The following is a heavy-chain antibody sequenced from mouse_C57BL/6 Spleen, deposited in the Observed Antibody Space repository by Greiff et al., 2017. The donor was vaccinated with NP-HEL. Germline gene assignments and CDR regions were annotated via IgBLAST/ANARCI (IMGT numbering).Heavy chain of an antibody. J-gene: IGHJ2*01. V-gene: IGHV1-42*01. CDR2: INPSTGGT. CDR1: GYSFTGYY. CDR3: ARYEDMYYFDY. Sequence: EVMLVESGPELVKPGASVKISCKASGYSFTGYYMNWVKQSPEKSLEWIGEINPSTGGTTYNQKFKAKATLTVDKSSSTAYMQLKSLTSEDSAVYYCARYEDMYYFDYWGQGTTLTVSS. D-gene: IGHD2-3*01.